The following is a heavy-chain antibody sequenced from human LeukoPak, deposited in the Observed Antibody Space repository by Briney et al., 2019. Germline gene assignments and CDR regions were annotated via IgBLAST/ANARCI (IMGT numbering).Heavy chain of an antibody. D-gene: IGHD7-27*01. Sequence: GGSLRLSCAASGFTFSKNAMSWVRQAPGKGLEWVSAFGGTDGRTYYADSVKGRFTIPRDNSKNTLYLQMNSLRADDTAVYYCAKDVLNWEFDYWGQGTLVTVSS. CDR1: GFTFSKNA. CDR2: FGGTDGRT. V-gene: IGHV3-23*01. J-gene: IGHJ4*02. CDR3: AKDVLNWEFDY.